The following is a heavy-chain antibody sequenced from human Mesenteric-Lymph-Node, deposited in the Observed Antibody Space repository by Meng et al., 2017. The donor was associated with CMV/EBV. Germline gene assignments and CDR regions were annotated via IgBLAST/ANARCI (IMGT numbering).Heavy chain of an antibody. D-gene: IGHD3-3*01. CDR1: GYTFSNYD. Sequence: ASVKVSCKASGYTFSNYDINWVRQAPGQGLEWMGWISAYNGNTNYAQKLQGRVTMTTDTSTSTAYMELRSLRSDDTAVYYCARENIHYDFWSGYYWNYYYGMDVWGQGTTVTVSS. CDR2: ISAYNGNT. CDR3: ARENIHYDFWSGYYWNYYYGMDV. J-gene: IGHJ6*02. V-gene: IGHV1-18*01.